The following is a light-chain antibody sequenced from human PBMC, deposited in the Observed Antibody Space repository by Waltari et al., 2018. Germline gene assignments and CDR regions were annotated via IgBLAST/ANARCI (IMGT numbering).Light chain of an antibody. CDR3: QQFIIYPIT. Sequence: IQLTQSPASLSASVGDRVTITCRASQGISSNLAWFQQKPGKAPELLIYAASALQSAVPSRFSGRGSGTNFTLTISSLQPEDFATYYCQQFIIYPITFGGGTKVEIK. V-gene: IGKV1-9*01. CDR2: AAS. CDR1: QGISSN. J-gene: IGKJ4*01.